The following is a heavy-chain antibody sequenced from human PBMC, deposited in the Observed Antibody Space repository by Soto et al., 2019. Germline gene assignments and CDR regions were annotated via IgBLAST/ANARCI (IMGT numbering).Heavy chain of an antibody. V-gene: IGHV3-15*01. CDR3: TSHDYGDSGPYYCYCYGMDV. CDR2: IKSKTDGGTT. D-gene: IGHD4-17*01. CDR1: AFTFRNAW. J-gene: IGHJ6*02. Sequence: PGGSLRLSCAASAFTFRNAWMSWVRQAPGKGLEWVGRIKSKTDGGTTDYAAPVKGRFTISRDDSKNTRYLQMNSPKTEDTAVYHSTSHDYGDSGPYYCYCYGMDVWGQGTMVTVSS.